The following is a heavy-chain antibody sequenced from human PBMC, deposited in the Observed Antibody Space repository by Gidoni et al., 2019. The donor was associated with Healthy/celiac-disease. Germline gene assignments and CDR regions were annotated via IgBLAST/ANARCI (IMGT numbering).Heavy chain of an antibody. Sequence: QLQLQESGPGLVKPSETLSLPCTVSGGPLSSSSYYWGWMRQPPGKGLEGIGSIYYCGSTCYDPSLKSRVTISVDTSKNQFSLKLSSVTAADTAVYYCARSQSGSYYAYYYGMDVWGQGTTVTVSS. V-gene: IGHV4-39*01. CDR1: GGPLSSSSYY. D-gene: IGHD1-26*01. J-gene: IGHJ6*02. CDR3: ARSQSGSYYAYYYGMDV. CDR2: IYYCGST.